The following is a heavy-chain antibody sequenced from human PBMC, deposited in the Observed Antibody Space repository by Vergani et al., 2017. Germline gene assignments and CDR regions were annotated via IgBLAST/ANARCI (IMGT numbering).Heavy chain of an antibody. D-gene: IGHD1-14*01. Sequence: EVQLVESGGGLVQPGGSLRLSCAASGFTFNSYWMHWVRQAPGKGLVWVSRINPDGRSTSYADSVKGRFTISRDNAKNTLFLQMNSLRDEDTAVYYCARDGRIDAEGTELDYWGQGTLVTVSS. CDR2: INPDGRST. CDR1: GFTFNSYW. CDR3: ARDGRIDAEGTELDY. J-gene: IGHJ4*02. V-gene: IGHV3-74*01.